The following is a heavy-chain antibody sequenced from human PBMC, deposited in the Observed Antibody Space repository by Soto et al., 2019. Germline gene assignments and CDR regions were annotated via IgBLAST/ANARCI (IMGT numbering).Heavy chain of an antibody. J-gene: IGHJ6*02. CDR1: GYTFTSYA. CDR2: INTGNGDT. D-gene: IGHD1-7*01. V-gene: IGHV1-3*04. Sequence: ASVKVSCKASGYTFTSYAMHWVHQAPGQSLEWMGWINTGNGDTKYSQNFQGRVTITRDTSASTAYMELSSLRSEDTAVYYCARGWGTTLSYYYGMDVWGQGTTVTVSS. CDR3: ARGWGTTLSYYYGMDV.